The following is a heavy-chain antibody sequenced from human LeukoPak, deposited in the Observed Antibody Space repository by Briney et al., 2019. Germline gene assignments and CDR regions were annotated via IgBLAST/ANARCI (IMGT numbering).Heavy chain of an antibody. CDR2: IKSKTDGGTS. CDR1: GFTVTNAW. V-gene: IGHV3-15*01. Sequence: PGGPLRLSCAASGFTVTNAWMSWVRQAPGKGLEWVGRIKSKTDGGTSDYAAPVRGRFTISRDDSKNTLYLQMNSLKTEDTAVYYCTITIGGGYYWGQGALVTVSS. J-gene: IGHJ4*02. CDR3: TITIGGGYY. D-gene: IGHD2-8*01.